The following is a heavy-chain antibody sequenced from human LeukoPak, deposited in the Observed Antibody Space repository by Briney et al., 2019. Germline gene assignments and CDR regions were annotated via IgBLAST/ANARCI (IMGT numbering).Heavy chain of an antibody. D-gene: IGHD3-10*01. V-gene: IGHV3-11*04. CDR1: GFTFSDYY. CDR3: ATFEVRNVFDI. Sequence: GGSLRLSCAASGFTFSDYYMSWIRQAPGKGLEWVSYISSSGSTIYYADSLKGRFTISRDNAKNSLYLQMNSLRAEDTAVYYCATFEVRNVFDIWGQGPMVTVSS. J-gene: IGHJ3*02. CDR2: ISSSGSTI.